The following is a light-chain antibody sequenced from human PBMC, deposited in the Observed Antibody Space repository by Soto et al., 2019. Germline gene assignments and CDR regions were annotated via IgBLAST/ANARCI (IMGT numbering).Light chain of an antibody. V-gene: IGLV2-11*01. CDR2: DVT. CDR3: SSYAGSYFLGV. Sequence: QSALAQPRSVSGSPGQSVTLSCTGTSSDVGGYDFVSWYQQYPGKAPKLIIFDVTARTSGVPDRFSGSKSGNSASLTISGLQAEDEAEYYCSSYAGSYFLGVFGGGTKLTVL. CDR1: SSDVGGYDF. J-gene: IGLJ3*02.